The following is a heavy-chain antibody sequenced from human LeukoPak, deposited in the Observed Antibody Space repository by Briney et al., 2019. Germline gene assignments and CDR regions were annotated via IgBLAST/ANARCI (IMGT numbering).Heavy chain of an antibody. V-gene: IGHV1-8*01. CDR2: MNPNSGNT. CDR3: ARDSSGWYFNWFDP. CDR1: GYTFTSYD. D-gene: IGHD6-19*01. J-gene: IGHJ5*02. Sequence: GASVKVSCKASGYTFTSYDINWVRQATGQGLEWMGWMNPNSGNTGYAQEFLGRVTMTRNTSISTAYMELSSLRSEDTAVYYCARDSSGWYFNWFDPWGQGTLVTVSS.